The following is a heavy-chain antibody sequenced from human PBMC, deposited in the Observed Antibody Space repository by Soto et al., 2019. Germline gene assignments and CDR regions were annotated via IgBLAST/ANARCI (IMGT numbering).Heavy chain of an antibody. CDR2: IIPIFGTA. J-gene: IGHJ4*02. CDR1: GGTFSSYD. CDR3: AGEMATIGPREAFDY. D-gene: IGHD5-12*01. V-gene: IGHV1-69*12. Sequence: QVQLVQSGAEVKKPGSSVKVSCKASGGTFSSYDISWVRQAPEQGLEWMGGIIPIFGTANYAQKFQGRVTITADESTSTAYMELSSLRSEDTAVYYCAGEMATIGPREAFDYWGQGTLVTVSS.